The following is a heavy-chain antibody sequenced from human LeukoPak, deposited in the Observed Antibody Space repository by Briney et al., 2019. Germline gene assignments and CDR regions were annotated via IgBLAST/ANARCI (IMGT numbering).Heavy chain of an antibody. D-gene: IGHD3-10*01. CDR1: GGSVSSTSSSYF. Sequence: PSETLSLTCTVSGGSVSSTSSSYFWNWMRQPPGKGLEWIGYIYHTGSTKYNPSLESRVTMSVDTFRNQFSVKLRSVTAADTAVYYCTRSIMNFYVSGTWGRGTLVTVSS. CDR2: IYHTGST. J-gene: IGHJ5*02. CDR3: TRSIMNFYVSGT. V-gene: IGHV4-61*01.